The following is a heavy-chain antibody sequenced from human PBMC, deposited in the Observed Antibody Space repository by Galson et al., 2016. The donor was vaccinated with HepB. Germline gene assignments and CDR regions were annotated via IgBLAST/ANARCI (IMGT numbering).Heavy chain of an antibody. CDR1: GFVFSSFG. CDR3: AKERLVRRIFDH. J-gene: IGHJ4*02. V-gene: IGHV3-23*01. CDR2: ISTRRTT. Sequence: SLRLSCAASGFVFSSFGLSWVRQAPGKGLEWVASISTRRTTYSSDSVQGRFTIPRDNSNNTLYLQMNGLRAEDTAVYYCAKERLVRRIFDHWGQGTLLTVSS. D-gene: IGHD1-1*01.